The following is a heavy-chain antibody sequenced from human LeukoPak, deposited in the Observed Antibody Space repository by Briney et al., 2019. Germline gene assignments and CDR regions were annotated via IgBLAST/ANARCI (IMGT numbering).Heavy chain of an antibody. CDR1: GYTFNSYD. CDR3: ARELRRITIFGVVPHDAFDI. CDR2: MNPNSGNT. D-gene: IGHD3-3*01. J-gene: IGHJ3*02. Sequence: ASVKVSCKASGYTFNSYDINWVRQATGQGLEWMGWMNPNSGNTGYAQKFQGRVTITRNTSISTAYMELSSLRSEDTAVYYCARELRRITIFGVVPHDAFDIWGQGTMVTVSS. V-gene: IGHV1-8*01.